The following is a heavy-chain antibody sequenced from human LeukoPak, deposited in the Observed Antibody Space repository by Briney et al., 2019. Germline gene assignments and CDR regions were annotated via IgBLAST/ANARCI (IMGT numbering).Heavy chain of an antibody. D-gene: IGHD3-3*02. CDR2: INTDGRTT. Sequence: PGGSLRLSCAASGFTFNNYWIHWVRQAPRKGLVWVSRINTDGRTTTYADSVKGRFTISRDNAKNTVHLQMNSLRAEDTAVYYCARPFDWGQGTLVTVSS. J-gene: IGHJ4*02. CDR3: ARPFD. V-gene: IGHV3-74*01. CDR1: GFTFNNYW.